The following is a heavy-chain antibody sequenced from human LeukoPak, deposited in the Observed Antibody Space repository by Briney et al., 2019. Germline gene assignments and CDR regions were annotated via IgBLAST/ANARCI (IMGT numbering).Heavy chain of an antibody. CDR3: ARDSELGYYYGMDV. CDR2: ISSSSSYI. V-gene: IGHV3-21*01. J-gene: IGHJ6*02. CDR1: GFTFSSYS. Sequence: PGGSLRLSCAASGFTFSSYSMNWVRQAPGKGLEWVSSISSSSSYIYYADSVKGRFTISRDNAKTSLYLQMNSLGADDTAVYYCARDSELGYYYGMDVWGQGTTVTVSS. D-gene: IGHD1-26*01.